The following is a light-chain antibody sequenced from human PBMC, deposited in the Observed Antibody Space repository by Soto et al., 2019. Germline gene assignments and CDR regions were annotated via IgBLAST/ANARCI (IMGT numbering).Light chain of an antibody. CDR3: QQYDNLPLT. Sequence: DIQWTRSPSSLPASVGDRVTITCQATQDITKYLNWYQQKPGIAPKVLISDASNLETGVPPRFSGSGSGTEFSLTISGLQPEDFATYYCQQYDNLPLTFGPGTKVDIK. CDR1: QDITKY. J-gene: IGKJ3*01. V-gene: IGKV1-33*01. CDR2: DAS.